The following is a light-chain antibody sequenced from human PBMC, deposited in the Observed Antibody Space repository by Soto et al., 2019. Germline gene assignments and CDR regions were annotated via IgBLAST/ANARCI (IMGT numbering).Light chain of an antibody. CDR2: AAS. Sequence: DIQLTQSPSFLSASVGDRVTITCRASQGISSYLAWYQQKPGKAPKLLIYAASTLQSGVPSRFSGSGSGTEFTLTISSLQPEDFATDYCQQLNSYPRVTFGGGTKVEIK. CDR3: QQLNSYPRVT. V-gene: IGKV1-9*01. CDR1: QGISSY. J-gene: IGKJ4*01.